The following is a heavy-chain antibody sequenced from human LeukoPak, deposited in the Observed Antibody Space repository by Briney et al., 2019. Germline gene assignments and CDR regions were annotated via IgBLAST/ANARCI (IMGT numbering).Heavy chain of an antibody. V-gene: IGHV1-18*01. CDR3: VRSGRGTYFYFDW. D-gene: IGHD6-25*01. Sequence: GASVKVSCAASGYMLARYGMSWVRQAAGQGPEWVGWISGSTYGTRYAPKFQGRVSMTQDTSANIVYMELKSLTSDGTAVYYCVRSGRGTYFYFDWWGQGTRVTVPS. CDR1: GYMLARYG. CDR2: ISGSTYGT. J-gene: IGHJ4*02.